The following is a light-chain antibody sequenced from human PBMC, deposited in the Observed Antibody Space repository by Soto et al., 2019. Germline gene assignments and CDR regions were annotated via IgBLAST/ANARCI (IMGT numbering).Light chain of an antibody. J-gene: IGLJ2*01. V-gene: IGLV3-10*01. Sequence: SYELTQPPSVSVSPGQTARITCSGDALPKKNAYWYQQRSGQAPVLVIYVDNKRPSGIPERFSVSSSGTVATLTISGAQVEDEADYFCYSTDSSNSRGVFGGGTKVTVL. CDR1: ALPKKN. CDR3: YSTDSSNSRGV. CDR2: VDN.